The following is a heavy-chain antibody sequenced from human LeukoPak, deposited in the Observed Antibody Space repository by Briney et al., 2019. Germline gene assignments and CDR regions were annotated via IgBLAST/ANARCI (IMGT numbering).Heavy chain of an antibody. V-gene: IGHV3-9*01. Sequence: GGSLRLSCAASGFTFDDYAMHWVRQAPGKGLEWVSGISWNSGSIDYADSVKGRFTISRDNAKNSLYLQMNSLRTEDTALYYCAKDQYNYGLFDYWGQGTLVTVSS. CDR2: ISWNSGSI. CDR1: GFTFDDYA. D-gene: IGHD5-18*01. CDR3: AKDQYNYGLFDY. J-gene: IGHJ4*02.